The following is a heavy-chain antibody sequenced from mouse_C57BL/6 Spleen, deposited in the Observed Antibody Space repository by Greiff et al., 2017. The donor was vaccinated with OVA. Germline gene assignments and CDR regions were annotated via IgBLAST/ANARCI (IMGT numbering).Heavy chain of an antibody. CDR2: INYDGSST. CDR3: ARGEPVSNAMDY. J-gene: IGHJ4*01. V-gene: IGHV5-16*01. Sequence: EVMLVESEGGLVQPGSSMKLSCTASGFTFSDYYMAWVRQVPEKGLEWVANINYDGSSTYYLDSLKSRFIISRDNAKNILYLQMSSLKSEDTATYYCARGEPVSNAMDYWGQGTSVTVSS. CDR1: GFTFSDYY.